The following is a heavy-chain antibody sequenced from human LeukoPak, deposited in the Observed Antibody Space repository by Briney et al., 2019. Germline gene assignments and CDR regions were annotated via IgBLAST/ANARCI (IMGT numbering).Heavy chain of an antibody. V-gene: IGHV3-13*01. D-gene: IGHD4-23*01. J-gene: IGHJ4*01. CDR3: AREERLRWTAY. Sequence: GGSLRLSCAASEFTFSSYDMHWVRQATGKGLEWVSAIGTAGDTYYPGSVKGRFTISRENAKNSLYLQMNSLRAGDTAVYYCAREERLRWTAYWGQGTLVTVSS. CDR2: IGTAGDT. CDR1: EFTFSSYD.